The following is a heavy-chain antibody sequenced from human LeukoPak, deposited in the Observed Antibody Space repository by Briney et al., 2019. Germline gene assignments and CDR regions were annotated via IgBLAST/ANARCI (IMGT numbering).Heavy chain of an antibody. Sequence: GGSLRHSCLASGFIVNDHAMHWVRQTPGKGLEWVAGVFWNGVDKGYADSVKGRFTIFRDNAKNSMYLQMNSLRIEDTALYYCSKDISAGGLDVWGPGTPVTVSS. J-gene: IGHJ6*02. CDR3: SKDISAGGLDV. CDR1: GFIVNDHA. D-gene: IGHD3-16*02. CDR2: VFWNGVDK. V-gene: IGHV3-9*01.